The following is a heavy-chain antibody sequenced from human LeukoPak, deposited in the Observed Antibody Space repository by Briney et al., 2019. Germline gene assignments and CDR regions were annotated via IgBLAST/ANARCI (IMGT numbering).Heavy chain of an antibody. J-gene: IGHJ5*02. CDR2: FDPEDGET. CDR1: GYTLTELS. CDR3: ATKIGPRRSYGSGSTNWFDP. D-gene: IGHD3-10*01. V-gene: IGHV1-24*01. Sequence: GASVKVSCKVSGYTLTELSMHWVRQAPGKGLEWMGGFDPEDGETIYAQKFQGRVTMTEDTSTDTAYMELSSLRSEDTAVYYCATKIGPRRSYGSGSTNWFDPWGQGTLVTVSS.